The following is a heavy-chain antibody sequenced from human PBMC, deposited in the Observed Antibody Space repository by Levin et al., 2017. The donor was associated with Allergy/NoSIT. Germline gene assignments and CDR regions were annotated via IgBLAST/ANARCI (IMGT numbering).Heavy chain of an antibody. CDR3: ARGLVSGYGRVLDY. J-gene: IGHJ4*02. V-gene: IGHV3-74*01. CDR2: INSDGSTV. CDR1: GFTFSSDW. D-gene: IGHD5-12*01. Sequence: QRGESLKISCAASGFTFSSDWMHWVRQAPGKGLVWVSRINSDGSTVTYADFVKGRFTISRDNAKNTLYLQMDSLRAEDTAVYYCARGLVSGYGRVLDYWGQGTLVTVSS.